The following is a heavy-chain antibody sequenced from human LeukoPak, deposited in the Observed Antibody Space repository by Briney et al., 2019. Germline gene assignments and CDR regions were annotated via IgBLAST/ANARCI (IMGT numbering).Heavy chain of an antibody. D-gene: IGHD3-22*01. CDR3: ARGPSGYYDSSGYYFEGLMDV. CDR1: GFTSSSYA. Sequence: GGSLRLSCAASGFTSSSYAMSWVRQAPGKGLEWVSATSSSDAGTYYADSVKGRFTISRDNAKNSLYLQMNSLRAEDTAVYYCARGPSGYYDSSGYYFEGLMDVWGKGTTVTISS. CDR2: TSSSDAGT. V-gene: IGHV3-23*01. J-gene: IGHJ6*03.